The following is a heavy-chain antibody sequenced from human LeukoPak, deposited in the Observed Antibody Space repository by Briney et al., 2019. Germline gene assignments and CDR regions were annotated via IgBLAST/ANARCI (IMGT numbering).Heavy chain of an antibody. V-gene: IGHV3-30*18. CDR2: ISYDGSKK. J-gene: IGHJ4*02. CDR3: AKEEDRVAGTESLEY. CDR1: GFTFRNYG. Sequence: HPGGSLRLSCAASGFTFRNYGMHWVRQAPGKGLEWVAVISYDGSKKYYADSVKGRFTISRDNSKNTLYLQINSLRADDTAVYYCAKEEDRVAGTESLEYWGQGTLVTASS. D-gene: IGHD6-19*01.